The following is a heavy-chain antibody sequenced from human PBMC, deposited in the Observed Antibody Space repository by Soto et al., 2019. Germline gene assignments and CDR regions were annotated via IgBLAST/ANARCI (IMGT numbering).Heavy chain of an antibody. CDR1: GVTFNRQD. J-gene: IGHJ4*02. CDR3: ATSEGRDRYSFDY. CDR2: IIPMFGTP. Sequence: SVKVSCKASGVTFNRQDMRWVRQAPGQGLEWMGGIIPMFGTPHYAEKFQDRVTITADESTGTAYLELSSLTSEDTAVYYCATSEGRDRYSFDYWCPGTLVTVSS. D-gene: IGHD4-4*01. V-gene: IGHV1-69*13.